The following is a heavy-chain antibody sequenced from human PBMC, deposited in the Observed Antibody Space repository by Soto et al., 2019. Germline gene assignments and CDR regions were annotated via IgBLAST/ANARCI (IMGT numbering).Heavy chain of an antibody. J-gene: IGHJ4*02. CDR3: TKGAGHNYASVVDY. V-gene: IGHV3-23*01. Sequence: EVQLLESGGGLVQPGGSLRVSCVASGFTFTNIGMNWVRQAPGRGLEWVSGISGTGGSTNYADSVKGRFTISRDNSKNTLYLQMNSLRAEDTAVRYCTKGAGHNYASVVDYWGQGTLVTVSA. CDR2: ISGTGGST. CDR1: GFTFTNIG. D-gene: IGHD3-16*01.